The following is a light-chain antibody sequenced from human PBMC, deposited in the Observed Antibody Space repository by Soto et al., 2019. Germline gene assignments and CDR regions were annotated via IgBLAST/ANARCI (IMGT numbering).Light chain of an antibody. CDR2: QVS. CDR3: MQGTHWPPYT. V-gene: IGKV2-30*01. Sequence: DVVMTQSPLSLPVTLGQPASISCRSSQSLAYIDGNTYLTWFHQRPGKSPRRLIYQVSNRASGVSDRFSGSGSGPDFTLNISRVEADDVGVYYCMQGTHWPPYTFGQGTKLEIK. CDR1: QSLAYIDGNTY. J-gene: IGKJ2*01.